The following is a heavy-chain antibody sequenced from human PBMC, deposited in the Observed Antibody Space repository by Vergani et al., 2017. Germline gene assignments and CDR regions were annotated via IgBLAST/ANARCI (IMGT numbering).Heavy chain of an antibody. D-gene: IGHD3-3*01. CDR1: GGSFSGYY. CDR2: INHSGST. J-gene: IGHJ5*02. Sequence: QVQLQQWGAGLLKPSETLSLTCAVYGGSFSGYYWSWIRQPPGKGLEWIGEINHSGSTNYNPSLKSRVTISVDTSKNQFSLKLSSVTAADTAVYYCARGRISINDFGSGPRLLNWFDPWGEGTLVTVSS. V-gene: IGHV4-34*01. CDR3: ARGRISINDFGSGPRLLNWFDP.